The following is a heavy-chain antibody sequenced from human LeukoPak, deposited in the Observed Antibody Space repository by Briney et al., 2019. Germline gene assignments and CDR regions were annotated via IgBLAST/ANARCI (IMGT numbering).Heavy chain of an antibody. CDR1: GFTFSSFA. J-gene: IGHJ4*02. CDR2: ISRTGGST. CDR3: VKDLRSDFMGVLSRYLSY. V-gene: IGHV3-64D*09. Sequence: GGSLRLSCSASGFTFSSFAMHWVRQAPGKGLEYVAAISRTGGSTHYADSVKGRFTISRHNSKNTLHLQMSSLRAEDTAVYLCVKDLRSDFMGVLSRYLSYWGQGTLVTVSS. D-gene: IGHD2/OR15-2a*01.